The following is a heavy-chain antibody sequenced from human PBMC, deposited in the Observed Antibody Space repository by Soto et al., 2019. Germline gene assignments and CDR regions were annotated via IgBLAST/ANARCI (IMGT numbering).Heavy chain of an antibody. V-gene: IGHV3-23*01. Sequence: GGSLRLSCAVSGFTFSSYGMNWVRRAPGKGLEWVSGISGSDGRTYYADSVKGRFTISRDNSKNTLYLQMNSLRAEDTAVYYCASISGDGMDVWGQGTTVTVSS. D-gene: IGHD2-21*01. CDR1: GFTFSSYG. J-gene: IGHJ6*02. CDR3: ASISGDGMDV. CDR2: ISGSDGRT.